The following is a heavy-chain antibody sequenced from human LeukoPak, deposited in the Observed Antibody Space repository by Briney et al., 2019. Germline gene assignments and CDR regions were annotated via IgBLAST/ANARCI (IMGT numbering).Heavy chain of an antibody. CDR2: IKQDGSEK. V-gene: IGHV3-7*01. Sequence: GGSLRLSCAASGFTFSSYWMSWVRQAPGKGLEWVANIKQDGSEKYYVDSVKGRFTISRDNAKNSLYLQMNSLRAEDTAVYYCARAGSKWELPPRLRDDAFDIWGQGTMVTVSS. J-gene: IGHJ3*02. CDR1: GFTFSSYW. D-gene: IGHD1-26*01. CDR3: ARAGSKWELPPRLRDDAFDI.